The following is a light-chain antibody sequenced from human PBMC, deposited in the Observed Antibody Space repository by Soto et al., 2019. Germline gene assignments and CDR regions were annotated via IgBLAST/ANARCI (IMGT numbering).Light chain of an antibody. CDR2: EVS. Sequence: QSVVTQPAAVSGSPGQSITISCTGSSSDIGAYNYVSWFQQYPGKAPKLIISEVSNRPSGVSNRFSGSKSGTAASLTISGLQTEDEADYFCFSFTTDWTHVFGTGTKVTVL. CDR1: SSDIGAYNY. J-gene: IGLJ1*01. V-gene: IGLV2-14*01. CDR3: FSFTTDWTHV.